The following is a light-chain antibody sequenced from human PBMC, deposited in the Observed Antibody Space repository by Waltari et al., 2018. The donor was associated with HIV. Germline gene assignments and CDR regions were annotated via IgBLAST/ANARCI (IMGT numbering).Light chain of an antibody. J-gene: IGLJ2*01. CDR3: SSYAGSTVI. CDR2: EVT. V-gene: IGLV2-8*01. CDR1: STDVGAYNY. Sequence: QSALTQPPSVSGSPGQSVTISCTGTSTDVGAYNYVSWYQQHSGEAPKLIIYEVTKLPSGVPDRFSGSKSGNTASLTVSGLQAEDEADFYCSSYAGSTVIFGGGTKLTVL.